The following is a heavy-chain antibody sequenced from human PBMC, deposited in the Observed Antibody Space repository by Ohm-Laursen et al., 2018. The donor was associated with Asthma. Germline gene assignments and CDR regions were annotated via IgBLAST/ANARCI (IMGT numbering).Heavy chain of an antibody. CDR2: IWYDGTNK. Sequence: SLRLSCAASGFIFTNYGMHWVRQAPGKGLEWVAVIWYDGTNKYYGDSVKGRFTISRDNSKNTLYLQMNSLRAEDTAVYYCAREWYCGGDCYYFDYWGQGTLVTVSS. D-gene: IGHD2-21*02. V-gene: IGHV3-33*01. J-gene: IGHJ4*02. CDR3: AREWYCGGDCYYFDY. CDR1: GFIFTNYG.